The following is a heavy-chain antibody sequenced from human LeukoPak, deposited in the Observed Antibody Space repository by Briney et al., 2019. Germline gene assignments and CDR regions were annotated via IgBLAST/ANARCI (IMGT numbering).Heavy chain of an antibody. CDR2: IYSGGST. CDR1: GFSVSSNY. CDR3: ARTDETAPAEDFQH. J-gene: IGHJ1*01. D-gene: IGHD2-21*02. Sequence: GGSLRLSCAASGFSVSSNYMSWVRQAPGKGLEWVSVIYSGGSTYYADSVKGRFIISRDNSKNTLYLQMKSLRAEDTAVYYCARTDETAPAEDFQHWGQGTLVTVSS. V-gene: IGHV3-53*01.